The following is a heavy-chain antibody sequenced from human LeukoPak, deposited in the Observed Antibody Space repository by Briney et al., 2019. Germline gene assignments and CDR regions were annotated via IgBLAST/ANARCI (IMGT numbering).Heavy chain of an antibody. CDR3: AKEREYCSSGSCHYDLDV. V-gene: IGHV4-59*01. D-gene: IGHD2-15*01. CDR1: GDSMKSYH. Sequence: SETLSLTCTVSGDSMKSYHWTWIRQPPGKGLEWIGYIYYTGSTNYNPSLKSRATISVDTSKNQFSLKLSSVTAADTAVYYCAKEREYCSSGSCHYDLDVWGQGTTVTVSS. J-gene: IGHJ6*02. CDR2: IYYTGST.